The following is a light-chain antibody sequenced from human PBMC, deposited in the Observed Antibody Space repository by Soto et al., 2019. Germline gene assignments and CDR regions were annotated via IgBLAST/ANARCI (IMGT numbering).Light chain of an antibody. CDR2: DAS. Sequence: DIQMTQSPSSVSAPVGNRVTITCRASQGISSYLTWYQQKPGKAPKLLIYDASNLETGVPSRFSGSGSGTDFTFTISSLQPEDIATYYCQQYDNLPITFGQGTRLEIK. J-gene: IGKJ5*01. V-gene: IGKV1-33*01. CDR1: QGISSY. CDR3: QQYDNLPIT.